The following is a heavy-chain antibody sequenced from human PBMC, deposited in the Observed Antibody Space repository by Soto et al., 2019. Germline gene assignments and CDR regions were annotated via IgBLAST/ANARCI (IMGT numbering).Heavy chain of an antibody. CDR3: AGPGYSSQDY. J-gene: IGHJ4*02. D-gene: IGHD5-18*01. V-gene: IGHV3-23*01. CDR2: INGRGDDA. Sequence: EVQLLESGGGLVQPGGSLRLACAASGFTFSSFAMSWVRQAPGKGLEWVSAINGRGDDADYADSVKGRFTISRDNSKNALYLQMNSRRAEDTAVYYWAGPGYSSQDYWGQGTLVTVSS. CDR1: GFTFSSFA.